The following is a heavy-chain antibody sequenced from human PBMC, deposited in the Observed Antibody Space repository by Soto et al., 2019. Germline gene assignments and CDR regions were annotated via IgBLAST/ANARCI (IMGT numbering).Heavy chain of an antibody. V-gene: IGHV3-23*01. CDR3: AKDGPTDYSSSWLGY. CDR1: GFTFSSYA. D-gene: IGHD6-13*01. Sequence: EVQLLESGGGLVQPGGSLRLSCAASGFTFSSYAMSWVRQAPGKGLEWVSGISGSGSSTYYADSVKGRFTISRDNSKNTLYLQVNSLRAEDTAVYYCAKDGPTDYSSSWLGYWGQGTLVTVSS. CDR2: ISGSGSST. J-gene: IGHJ4*02.